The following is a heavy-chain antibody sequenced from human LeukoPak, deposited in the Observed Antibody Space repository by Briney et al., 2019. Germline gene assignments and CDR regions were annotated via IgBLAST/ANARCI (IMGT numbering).Heavy chain of an antibody. CDR2: IYTSGST. CDR1: GGSISSYY. CDR3: ARGMLVYYDLWSGPIDY. Sequence: SETLSLTCTVSGGSISSYYWSWIRQPAGKGLEWIGRIYTSGSTNYNPSLKSRVTMSVDTSKNQFSLKLSSVTAADTAVYYCARGMLVYYDLWSGPIDYWGQGTLVTVSS. D-gene: IGHD3-3*01. V-gene: IGHV4-4*07. J-gene: IGHJ4*02.